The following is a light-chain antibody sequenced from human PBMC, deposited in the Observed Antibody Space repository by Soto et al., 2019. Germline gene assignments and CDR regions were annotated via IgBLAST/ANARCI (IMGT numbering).Light chain of an antibody. CDR1: SSDVGGYDY. V-gene: IGLV1-51*01. Sequence: QSALTPPASVSGSPGQSITIACTGTSSDVGGYDYVSWYQQLPGTAPKLLIYDNKKRPSGIPDRFSGSKSGTSATLGITGLQTGDEADYYCGTWDSSLSAWVFGGGTKLTVL. J-gene: IGLJ3*02. CDR2: DNK. CDR3: GTWDSSLSAWV.